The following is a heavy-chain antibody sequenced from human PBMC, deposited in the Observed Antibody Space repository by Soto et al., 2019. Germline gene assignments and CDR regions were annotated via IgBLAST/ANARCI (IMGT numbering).Heavy chain of an antibody. D-gene: IGHD3-9*01. J-gene: IGHJ3*02. CDR3: ARPQAPYYDILTSGPPNDAFYI. CDR2: IYPGDSDT. Sequence: GESLKISCKGSGSSFTTDWIGRVRQMPGKGLEWRGIIYPGDSDTRYSPSFQGQVTISADKSISTAYLQWSSLKASDTAMYYCARPQAPYYDILTSGPPNDAFYICGQRTMVPVSS. CDR1: GSSFTTDW. V-gene: IGHV5-51*01.